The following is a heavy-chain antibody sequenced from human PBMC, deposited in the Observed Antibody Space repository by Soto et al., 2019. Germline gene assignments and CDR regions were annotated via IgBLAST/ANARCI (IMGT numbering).Heavy chain of an antibody. V-gene: IGHV1-3*01. Sequence: GASVKVSCKASGYTFTSYAMHWVRQAPGQRLEWMGWINAGNGNTKYSQKFQGRVTITRDTSASTAYMELSSLRSEDTAVYYCAKVGTGYCSSTSCYAGSWFVPWGQGTLVTVSS. J-gene: IGHJ5*02. D-gene: IGHD2-2*01. CDR1: GYTFTSYA. CDR3: AKVGTGYCSSTSCYAGSWFVP. CDR2: INAGNGNT.